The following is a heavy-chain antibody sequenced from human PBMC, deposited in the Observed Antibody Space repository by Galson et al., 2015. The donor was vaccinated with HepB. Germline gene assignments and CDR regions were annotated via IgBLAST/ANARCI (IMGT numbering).Heavy chain of an antibody. J-gene: IGHJ4*02. CDR1: GDSVSSTSAA. CDR3: VRTFNGAIDY. V-gene: IGHV6-1*01. Sequence: CAISGDSVSSTSAAWHWIRQSPSRGLEWLGRTYYRSKWYSDYAVSVKSRITINPDTSKNQFSLQLNSVTPEDTATYYCVRTFNGAIDYWGQGTLVTVSS. CDR2: TYYRSKWYS. D-gene: IGHD3-10*01.